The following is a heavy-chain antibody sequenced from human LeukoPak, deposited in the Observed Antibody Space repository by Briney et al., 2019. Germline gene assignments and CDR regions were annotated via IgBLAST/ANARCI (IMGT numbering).Heavy chain of an antibody. D-gene: IGHD2-2*01. CDR2: IYTSGST. V-gene: IGHV4-61*02. CDR1: GGSISSGSYY. CDR3: ARDRPYCSSTSCLNWFDP. J-gene: IGHJ5*02. Sequence: SETLSLTCTVSGGSISSGSYYWSWIRQPAGKGLEWIGRIYTSGSTNYNPSLKSRVTMSVDTSKNQFSLKLSSVTAADTAVYYCARDRPYCSSTSCLNWFDPWGQGTLVTVSS.